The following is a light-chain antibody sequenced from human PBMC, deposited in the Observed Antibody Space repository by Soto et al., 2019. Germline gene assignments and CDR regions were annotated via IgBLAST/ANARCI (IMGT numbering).Light chain of an antibody. CDR2: DVT. CDR1: NNDIGLYNF. CDR3: SSYAGSNSWV. J-gene: IGLJ3*02. Sequence: QSALAQPPSASGSPGQPVTISCTGTNNDIGLYNFVSWFQHHPGKAPILVIFDVTKRPSGVPDRFSGSKSGNTASLTVSGLQAEDEADYYCSSYAGSNSWVFGGGTQLTVL. V-gene: IGLV2-8*01.